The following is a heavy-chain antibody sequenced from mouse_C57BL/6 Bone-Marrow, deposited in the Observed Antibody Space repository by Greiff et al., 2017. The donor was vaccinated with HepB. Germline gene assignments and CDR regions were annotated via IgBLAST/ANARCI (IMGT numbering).Heavy chain of an antibody. D-gene: IGHD1-1*01. CDR3: ARVRGKYYGSSPAWFAY. CDR2: INPYNGGT. Sequence: EVQLQQSGPVLVKPGASVKMSCKASGYTFTDYYMNWVKQSHGKSLEWIGVINPYNGGTSYNQKFKGKATLTVDKSSSTAYMELNSLTSEDSAVYYCARVRGKYYGSSPAWFAYWGQGTLVTVSA. V-gene: IGHV1-19*01. CDR1: GYTFTDYY. J-gene: IGHJ3*01.